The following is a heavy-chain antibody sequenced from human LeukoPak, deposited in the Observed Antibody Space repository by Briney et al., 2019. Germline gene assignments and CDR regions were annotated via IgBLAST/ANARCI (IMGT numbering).Heavy chain of an antibody. CDR2: IIWDGGVN. CDR3: AKDMAAYYYASGNTDY. V-gene: IGHV3-43D*03. D-gene: IGHD3-10*01. CDR1: GYTFDDYA. Sequence: GGSLRLSCAASGYTFDDYAMHWVRQAPGKGLEWVSLIIWDGGVNYYADAVKGRFTISRDNSKNSLYLQMNSLRAEDTALYYCAKDMAAYYYASGNTDYWGQGTLVTVSS. J-gene: IGHJ4*02.